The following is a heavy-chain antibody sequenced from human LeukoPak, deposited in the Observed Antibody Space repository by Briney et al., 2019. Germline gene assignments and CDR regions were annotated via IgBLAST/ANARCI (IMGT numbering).Heavy chain of an antibody. CDR3: ARDPEAFGSSWYYFDY. CDR1: GYTFTSYY. D-gene: IGHD6-13*01. J-gene: IGHJ4*02. V-gene: IGHV1-46*01. Sequence: ASVKVSCKASGYTFTSYYMHWVRQAPGQGLEWMGIINPSGGSTSYARKFQGRVTMTRDTSTSTVYMELSSLRSEDTAVYYCARDPEAFGSSWYYFDYWGQGTLVTVSS. CDR2: INPSGGST.